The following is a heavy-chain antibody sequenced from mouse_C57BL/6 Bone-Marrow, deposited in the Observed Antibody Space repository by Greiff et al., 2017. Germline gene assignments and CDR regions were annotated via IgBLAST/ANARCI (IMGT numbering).Heavy chain of an antibody. D-gene: IGHD1-1*01. CDR2: INPNNGGT. J-gene: IGHJ2*01. CDR1: GYTFTDYY. V-gene: IGHV1-26*01. CDR3: ARITTVVARGDY. Sequence: EVQLQQSGPELVKPGASVKISCKASGYTFTDYYMNWVKQSHGKSLEWIGDINPNNGGTSYNQKFKGKATLTVDKSSSTAYMELRSLTSEDSAVYYCARITTVVARGDYWGQGTTLTVSS.